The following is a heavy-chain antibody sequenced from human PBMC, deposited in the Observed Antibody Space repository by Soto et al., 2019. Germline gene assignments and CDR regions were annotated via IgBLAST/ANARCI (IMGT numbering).Heavy chain of an antibody. J-gene: IGHJ4*02. V-gene: IGHV3-7*01. D-gene: IGHD2-15*01. CDR3: ATRGYCSGGSCSQVVDY. Sequence: EVQLVESGGGLVQPGGSLRLSCAASGFSFSTYWMSWVRQAPGKGLEWVANIKQDGSEKYYVDSVKGRFTISRDNAKNSLYLHMNSLRGEDTAVYYCATRGYCSGGSCSQVVDYWGQGTLVIVSS. CDR1: GFSFSTYW. CDR2: IKQDGSEK.